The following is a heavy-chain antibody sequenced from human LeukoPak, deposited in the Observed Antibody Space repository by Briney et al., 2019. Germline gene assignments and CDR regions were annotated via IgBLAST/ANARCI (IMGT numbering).Heavy chain of an antibody. V-gene: IGHV4-39*01. Sequence: SETLSLTCTVSGDSISSSSYYWGWIRQPPGKGLEWIGSIYYSGSTYYNPSLKSRVTISVDTSKNQFSLKLSSVTAADTAVYYCARHFGGGGYRPQYWYFDLWGRGTLVTVSS. CDR2: IYYSGST. J-gene: IGHJ2*01. CDR3: ARHFGGGGYRPQYWYFDL. CDR1: GDSISSSSYY. D-gene: IGHD3-22*01.